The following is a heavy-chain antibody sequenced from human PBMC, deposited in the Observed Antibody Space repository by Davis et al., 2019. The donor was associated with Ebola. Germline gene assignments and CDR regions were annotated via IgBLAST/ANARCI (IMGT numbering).Heavy chain of an antibody. V-gene: IGHV3-9*01. Sequence: PGGSLRLSCAASGFTFDDYAMHWVRQAPGKGLEWVSGISWNSGSIGYADSVKGRFTISRDNSKNTLYLQMNSLRAEDTAVYYCARVGGGNVFYYYYYYMDVWGKGTTVTVSS. J-gene: IGHJ6*03. D-gene: IGHD4-23*01. CDR3: ARVGGGNVFYYYYYYMDV. CDR2: ISWNSGSI. CDR1: GFTFDDYA.